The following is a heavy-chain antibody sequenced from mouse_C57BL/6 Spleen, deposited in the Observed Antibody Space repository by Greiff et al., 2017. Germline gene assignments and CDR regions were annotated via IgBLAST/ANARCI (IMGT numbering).Heavy chain of an antibody. V-gene: IGHV1-64*01. CDR3: ARYGEYDGDWYFDG. Sequence: VQLQQSGAELVKPGASVKLSCKASGYTFTSYWMHWVKQRPGQGLEWIGMIHPNSGSTNYNEKFKSKATLTVDKSSSTAYMQLSSLTSEDSAVYYCARYGEYDGDWYFDGWGTGPTVTVSS. CDR1: GYTFTSYW. D-gene: IGHD2-14*01. J-gene: IGHJ1*03. CDR2: IHPNSGST.